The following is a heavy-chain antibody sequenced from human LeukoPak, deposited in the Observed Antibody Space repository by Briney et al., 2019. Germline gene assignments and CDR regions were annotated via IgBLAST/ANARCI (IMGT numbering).Heavy chain of an antibody. V-gene: IGHV4-30-2*01. J-gene: IGHJ4*02. CDR3: AGGDRLLTPDFDY. CDR2: IYHSGST. Sequence: ASETLSLTCTVSGGSISSGGYYWSWIRQPPGKGLEWIGYIYHSGSTYYNPSLKSRVTISVDRSKNQFSLKLSSVTAADTAVYYCAGGDRLLTPDFDYWGQGTQVTVSS. CDR1: GGSISSGGYY. D-gene: IGHD3-9*01.